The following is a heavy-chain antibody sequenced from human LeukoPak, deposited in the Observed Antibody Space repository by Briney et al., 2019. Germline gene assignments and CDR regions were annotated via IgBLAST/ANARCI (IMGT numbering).Heavy chain of an antibody. CDR1: GYTFTSYD. V-gene: IGHV1-8*01. J-gene: IGHJ6*02. Sequence: ASVKVSCKASGYTFTSYDINWVRQATGQGLEWMGWKNPNRGNTGYAQKLQGRHTMNRNTPIHTAYMEVSSLRSKDTAVYYCARSRSASLTIFGVVIIDYYYYGMDVWGQGTTVTVSS. CDR2: KNPNRGNT. D-gene: IGHD3-3*01. CDR3: ARSRSASLTIFGVVIIDYYYYGMDV.